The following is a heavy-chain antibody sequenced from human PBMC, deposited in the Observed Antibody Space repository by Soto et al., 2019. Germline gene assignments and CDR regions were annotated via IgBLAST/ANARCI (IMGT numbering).Heavy chain of an antibody. Sequence: GGSLRLSCAASGFTFSSYPMSWVRQAPGKGLGWVSAISGRGGSKYYADSVKGQFTISRDNSKNTLYLQMNSLRGEDTAVYYCAKVSSRAAATDYWGQGTLVTVSS. CDR1: GFTFSSYP. CDR3: AKVSSRAAATDY. D-gene: IGHD6-13*01. J-gene: IGHJ4*02. V-gene: IGHV3-23*01. CDR2: ISGRGGSK.